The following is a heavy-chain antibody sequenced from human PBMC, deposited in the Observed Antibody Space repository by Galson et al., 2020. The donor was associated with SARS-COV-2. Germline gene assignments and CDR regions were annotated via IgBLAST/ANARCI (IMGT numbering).Heavy chain of an antibody. Sequence: GVSLKISCAASGFTFSSHAIHWVRQAPGKGLEWVAQIFYDGSDKYYGDSVKGRFTISRDSSKNMVYLQMNNLKVDDTAVYYCARDGQLSSGGAFDYWGQGTLVTVSS. CDR2: IFYDGSDK. J-gene: IGHJ4*01. CDR1: GFTFSSHA. D-gene: IGHD3-22*01. V-gene: IGHV3-33*01. CDR3: ARDGQLSSGGAFDY.